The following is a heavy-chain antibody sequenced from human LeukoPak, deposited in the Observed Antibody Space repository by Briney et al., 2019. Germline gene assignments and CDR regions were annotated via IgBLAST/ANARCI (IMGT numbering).Heavy chain of an antibody. CDR2: ISGSGGST. D-gene: IGHD6-13*01. CDR3: AKDTSAAGTYYYYGMDV. CDR1: GFTFSSDA. V-gene: IGHV3-23*01. Sequence: PGGSLRLSCAASGFTFSSDAMSWVRQAPRKGLEWVSAISGSGGSTYYADSVKGRFTISRDNSKNTLYLQMNSLRAEDTAVYYCAKDTSAAGTYYYYGMDVWGQGTTVTVSS. J-gene: IGHJ6*02.